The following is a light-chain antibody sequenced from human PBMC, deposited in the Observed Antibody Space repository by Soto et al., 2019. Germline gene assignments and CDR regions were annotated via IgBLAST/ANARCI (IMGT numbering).Light chain of an antibody. CDR3: SSYPTRSTHVV. CDR2: DVS. Sequence: QSALTQPASVSGSPGQSITISCTGTSSDVGSYNYVSWYQQYPGKAPKLMIYDVSNRPSGVSYRFSGSKSGNTASLTISWLPAADEADDYCSSYPTRSTHVVFGGGTQLPVL. V-gene: IGLV2-14*01. CDR1: SSDVGSYNY. J-gene: IGLJ7*01.